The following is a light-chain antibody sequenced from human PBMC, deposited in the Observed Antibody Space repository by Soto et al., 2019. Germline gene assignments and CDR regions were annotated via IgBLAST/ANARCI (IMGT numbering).Light chain of an antibody. CDR1: QSISSW. V-gene: IGKV1-5*01. J-gene: IGKJ4*01. Sequence: DIQMTQSPSTLSASVGDRVTITCRASQSISSWLAWYQQKAGIAPNLLIYDASTLESGVPSRFSGSGSGTDFTLTISSLQPEDVGTYYCQRYDDAPLIFGGGTKVDIK. CDR2: DAS. CDR3: QRYDDAPLI.